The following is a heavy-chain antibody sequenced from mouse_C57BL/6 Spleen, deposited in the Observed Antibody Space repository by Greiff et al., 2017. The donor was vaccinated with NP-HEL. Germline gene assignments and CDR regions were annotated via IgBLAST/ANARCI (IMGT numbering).Heavy chain of an antibody. CDR1: GYTFTDYE. Sequence: VKLMESGAELVRPGASVTLSCKASGYTFTDYEMHWVKQTPVHGLEWIGAIDPETGGTGYNQKFKGKAILTADKSSSTAYMALRSLTSEDSAVYYCTRSQVYYFDYWGQGTTLTVSS. J-gene: IGHJ2*01. V-gene: IGHV1-15*01. CDR2: IDPETGGT. CDR3: TRSQVYYFDY.